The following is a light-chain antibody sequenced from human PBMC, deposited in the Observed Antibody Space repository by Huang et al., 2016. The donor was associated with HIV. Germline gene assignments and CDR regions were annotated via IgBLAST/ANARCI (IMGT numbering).Light chain of an antibody. CDR1: QSVSSS. Sequence: EIVLTQSPATLSLSPGERATLSCRASQSVSSSLAWYQQKPGQAPRLRIYDASNRATGSPARFSGSGSGTDFTLTISSLEPEDFAVYYCQQRINLGTFGGGTKVEIK. J-gene: IGKJ4*01. CDR2: DAS. CDR3: QQRINLGT. V-gene: IGKV3-11*01.